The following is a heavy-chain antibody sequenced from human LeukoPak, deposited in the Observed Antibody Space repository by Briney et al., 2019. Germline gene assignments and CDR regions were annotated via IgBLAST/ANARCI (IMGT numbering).Heavy chain of an antibody. CDR1: GFIVSNNY. D-gene: IGHD3-22*01. CDR3: ASLKGLFDYFDY. CDR2: LYNAGST. J-gene: IGHJ4*02. Sequence: PGGSLRLSCVASGFIVSNNYMSWVRQAPGKGLEWVSVLYNAGSTYCADSVKDRFTISRDNSKNTLYLQMYSLRAEDTAVYYCASLKGLFDYFDYWGQGILVTVYS. V-gene: IGHV3-53*01.